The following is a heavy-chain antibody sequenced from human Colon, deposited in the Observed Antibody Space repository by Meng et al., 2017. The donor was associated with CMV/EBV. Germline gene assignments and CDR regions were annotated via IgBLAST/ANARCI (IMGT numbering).Heavy chain of an antibody. J-gene: IGHJ4*02. Sequence: GGSLRLSCAGSGFTFSNHAMSWVRQAPGKGLEWVSVIYAGGRSTYFADSVKGRFIISRDDSKNTLYMEMNSLRAEDTAVYYCARRLYSSDYWGQGTLVTVSS. CDR3: ARRLYSSDY. CDR1: GFTFSNHA. V-gene: IGHV3-23*03. CDR2: IYAGGRST. D-gene: IGHD5-18*01.